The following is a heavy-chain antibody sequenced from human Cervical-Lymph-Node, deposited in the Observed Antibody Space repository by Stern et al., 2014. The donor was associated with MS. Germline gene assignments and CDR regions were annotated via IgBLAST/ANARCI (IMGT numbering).Heavy chain of an antibody. CDR2: ISFDGTDR. CDR3: ARDRSYHWFDP. V-gene: IGHV3-30-3*01. CDR1: GFTFSNFA. Sequence: MQLVESGGGVVQPGRSLRLSCVASGFTFSNFAMHWVRQTPGQGLEWVSLISFDGTDRFYADSVKVRFTISRDTSTNTLYLQMNSLRAEDTAVYYCARDRSYHWFDPWGQGTLVTVSS. D-gene: IGHD3-16*02. J-gene: IGHJ5*02.